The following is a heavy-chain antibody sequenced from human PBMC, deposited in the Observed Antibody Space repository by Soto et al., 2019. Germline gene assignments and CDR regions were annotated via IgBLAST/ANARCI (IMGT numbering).Heavy chain of an antibody. Sequence: GSLRLSCAASGFTFSSYSMNWVRQAPGKGLEWVSYISSSSSSIYYADSVKGRFTISRDNAKNSLYLQMNSLRDEDTAVYYCARTYYYDSSGYYLYFDYWGQGTLVTVSS. D-gene: IGHD3-22*01. V-gene: IGHV3-48*02. CDR2: ISSSSSSI. J-gene: IGHJ4*02. CDR3: ARTYYYDSSGYYLYFDY. CDR1: GFTFSSYS.